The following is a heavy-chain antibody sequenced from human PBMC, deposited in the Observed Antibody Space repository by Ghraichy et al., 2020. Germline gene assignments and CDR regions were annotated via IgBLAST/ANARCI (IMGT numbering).Heavy chain of an antibody. Sequence: SETLSLTCTVSGGSISSGDYFWRWIRQPPGKGLEWIGNIYYSGSTYYNPSLKSRLTISLDASKNQFSLKLTSVTAADTAVYYCARVTSGFDDWGRGNLVTVAS. CDR1: GGSISSGDYF. J-gene: IGHJ5*02. V-gene: IGHV4-30-4*01. CDR2: IYYSGST. D-gene: IGHD1-14*01. CDR3: ARVTSGFDD.